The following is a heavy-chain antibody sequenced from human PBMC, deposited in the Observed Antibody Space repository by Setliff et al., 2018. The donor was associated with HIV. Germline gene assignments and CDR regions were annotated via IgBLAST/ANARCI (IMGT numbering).Heavy chain of an antibody. CDR1: GGSISSHH. D-gene: IGHD5-12*01. CDR2: IYNSGST. CDR3: ARGDYPLSTVATIKGVVWFDP. V-gene: IGHV4-59*11. J-gene: IGHJ5*02. Sequence: SETLSLTCSVSGGSISSHHWSWIRQPPGKGLEWIGSIYNSGSTNYNPSLTSRVAISVDTSKHQFSLKLSSVTAADTAVYYCARGDYPLSTVATIKGVVWFDPWGQGTLVTVSS.